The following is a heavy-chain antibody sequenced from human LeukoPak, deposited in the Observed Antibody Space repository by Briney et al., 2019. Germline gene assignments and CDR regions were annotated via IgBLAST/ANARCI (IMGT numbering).Heavy chain of an antibody. CDR1: GFTFSSYA. Sequence: GGSLRLSCAASGFTFSSYAMSWVRQAPGKGLEWVSAISGSGGSTYYADSVKGRFTISRDNSKNTLYLQMNSLRAEDTAVCYCAKVVRGIAVAGMIDYWGQGTLVTVSS. CDR3: AKVVRGIAVAGMIDY. D-gene: IGHD6-19*01. J-gene: IGHJ4*02. V-gene: IGHV3-23*01. CDR2: ISGSGGST.